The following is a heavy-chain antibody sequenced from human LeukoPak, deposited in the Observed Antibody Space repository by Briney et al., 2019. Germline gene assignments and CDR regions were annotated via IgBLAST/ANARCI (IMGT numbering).Heavy chain of an antibody. J-gene: IGHJ1*01. CDR1: GYSFTSYY. CDR2: INPSGGSI. CDR3: ARPDSSSWYSGYFHL. V-gene: IGHV1-46*01. D-gene: IGHD6-13*01. Sequence: ASVKVSCKASGYSFTSYYIHWVRQAPGQGLEWMGIINPSGGSISHAQNFQGRVTMTRDTPTNTVYMHLSSLRFEDTAVYYCARPDSSSWYSGYFHLWGQGTLVTVSS.